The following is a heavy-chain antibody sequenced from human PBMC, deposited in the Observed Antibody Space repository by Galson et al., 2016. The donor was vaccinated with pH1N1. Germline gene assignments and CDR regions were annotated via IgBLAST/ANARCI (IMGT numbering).Heavy chain of an antibody. CDR1: GFTFTDFW. J-gene: IGHJ3*02. CDR2: SRNKAKSYTT. V-gene: IGHV3-72*01. Sequence: SLRLSCAASGFTFTDFWMTWVRQPPGKGLEWVGRSRNKAKSYTTEYAASVQGRFTISRDESKNSLYLQMNSLKSEDTAIYYCARGFHSFDIWGQGTMVTVSS. CDR3: ARGFHSFDI.